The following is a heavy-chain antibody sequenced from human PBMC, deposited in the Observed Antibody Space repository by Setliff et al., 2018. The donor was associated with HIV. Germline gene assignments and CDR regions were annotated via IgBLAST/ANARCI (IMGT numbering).Heavy chain of an antibody. D-gene: IGHD3-10*01. Sequence: KVSCKSSGGTFSNHAFSWVRQAPAQGLEWMGGVIPIFDKTTYAQKFQGRVTITADEATNTVFMELSNLRSDDTAVYYCARDRPHQHYFELYSFYYMELWGKGTTVTVSS. V-gene: IGHV1-69*01. CDR2: VIPIFDKT. CDR1: GGTFSNHA. CDR3: ARDRPHQHYFELYSFYYMEL. J-gene: IGHJ6*03.